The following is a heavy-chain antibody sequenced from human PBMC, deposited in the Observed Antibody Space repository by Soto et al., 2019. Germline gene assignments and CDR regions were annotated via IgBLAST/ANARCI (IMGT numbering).Heavy chain of an antibody. V-gene: IGHV4-34*01. CDR3: ARGRPVVISGRYYYDSSGYSY. CDR2: INHSGST. D-gene: IGHD3-22*01. J-gene: IGHJ4*01. CDR1: GGSFSGYY. Sequence: PSETLSLTCAVYGGSFSGYYWSWIRQPPGKGLEWIGEINHSGSTNYNPSLKSRVTISVDTSKNQFSLKLSSVTAADAAVYYCARGRPVVISGRYYYDSSGYSYWGLGTLVTVSS.